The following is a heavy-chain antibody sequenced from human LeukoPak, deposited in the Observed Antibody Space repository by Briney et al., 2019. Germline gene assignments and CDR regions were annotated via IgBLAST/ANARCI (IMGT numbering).Heavy chain of an antibody. CDR1: GFAVSSNY. J-gene: IGHJ4*02. Sequence: GGSLRLSCAGSGFAVSSNYMSWVRQAPGKGLEWVSVIFSGGTTNYADSVKGRFIISRDNSRNTLFLQMNSLRAEDTAVYYCAREVYRPWWGQGILVTVSS. CDR3: AREVYRPW. D-gene: IGHD2-8*01. CDR2: IFSGGTT. V-gene: IGHV3-66*01.